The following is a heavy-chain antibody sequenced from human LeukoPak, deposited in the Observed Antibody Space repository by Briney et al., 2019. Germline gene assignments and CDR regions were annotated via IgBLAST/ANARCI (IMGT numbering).Heavy chain of an antibody. Sequence: GGSLRLSCAASGFSFSTYSMNWVRQAPGKGLEWVSYISSSSDTIYYVDSVKGRFTVSRDNAKNSLYLQMSSLRAEDTAVYYCVRDYRGFDSWGQGTLVTVSS. J-gene: IGHJ4*02. D-gene: IGHD3-10*01. CDR2: ISSSSDTI. CDR3: VRDYRGFDS. CDR1: GFSFSTYS. V-gene: IGHV3-48*01.